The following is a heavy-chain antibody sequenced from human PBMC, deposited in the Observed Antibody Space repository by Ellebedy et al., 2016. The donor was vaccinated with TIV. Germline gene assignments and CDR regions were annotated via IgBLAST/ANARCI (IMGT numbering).Heavy chain of an antibody. CDR2: ISAYNGNT. Sequence: ASVKVSXXASGYTFTSYGISWVRQAPGQGLEWMGWISAYNGNTNYAQKLQGRVTMTTDTSTSTAYMELRSLRSDDTAVYYCATVIMLNGMDVWGQGTTVTVSS. CDR1: GYTFTSYG. D-gene: IGHD2-8*01. J-gene: IGHJ6*02. V-gene: IGHV1-18*01. CDR3: ATVIMLNGMDV.